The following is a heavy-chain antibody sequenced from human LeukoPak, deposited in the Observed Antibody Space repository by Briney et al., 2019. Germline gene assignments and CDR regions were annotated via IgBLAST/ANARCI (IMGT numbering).Heavy chain of an antibody. Sequence: GGSLRLSCAASGFTFSSYAMSWVRQAPGKGLEWVSAISGSGGSTYYADSVKGRFTISRDNSKNTLYLQMNSLRVEDTAVYYCAKDPDYYGSGSYSGDYWGQGTLVTVSS. CDR2: ISGSGGST. V-gene: IGHV3-23*01. D-gene: IGHD3-10*01. CDR3: AKDPDYYGSGSYSGDY. CDR1: GFTFSSYA. J-gene: IGHJ4*02.